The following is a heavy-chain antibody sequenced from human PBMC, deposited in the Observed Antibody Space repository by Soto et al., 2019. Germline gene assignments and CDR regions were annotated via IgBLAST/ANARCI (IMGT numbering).Heavy chain of an antibody. J-gene: IGHJ4*02. Sequence: GGSLRLSCAASGFTFSSYGMHWVRQAPGKGLEWVAVIWYDGSNKYYADSVKGRFTISRDNSKNTLYLQMNSLRAEDTAVYYCARDRGAVAVYYYFDYWGQGTLVTVSS. CDR2: IWYDGSNK. CDR1: GFTFSSYG. V-gene: IGHV3-33*01. CDR3: ARDRGAVAVYYYFDY. D-gene: IGHD6-19*01.